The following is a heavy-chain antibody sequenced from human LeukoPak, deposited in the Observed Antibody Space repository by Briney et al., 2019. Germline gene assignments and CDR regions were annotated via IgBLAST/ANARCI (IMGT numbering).Heavy chain of an antibody. V-gene: IGHV1-46*01. CDR1: GYTFTSYY. CDR3: ARDDVYYDSSGYLSADREYYFDY. J-gene: IGHJ4*02. CDR2: INPIGGST. D-gene: IGHD3-22*01. Sequence: ASVKVSCKASGYTFTSYYMHWVRQAPGQGLEWMGIINPIGGSTSYAQKFQGRVTMTRDTSTSTVYMELSRLRSEDTAVYYCARDDVYYDSSGYLSADREYYFDYWGQGTLVTVSS.